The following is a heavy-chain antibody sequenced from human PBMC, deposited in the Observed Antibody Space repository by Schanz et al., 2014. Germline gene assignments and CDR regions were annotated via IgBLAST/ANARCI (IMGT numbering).Heavy chain of an antibody. Sequence: QVQLVESGGGLVKPGGSLRLSCAASGFTFNDYYMNWIRQAPGKGLEWVSRVSRDGSETTYVDSVRGRFTISRDTAKNTVYLQMNSLRAEDTAVYFCASLIGNTEEKGEGIGGWGQAPSFTVSS. CDR2: VSRDGSET. V-gene: IGHV3-11*05. CDR3: ASLIGNTEEKGEGIGG. D-gene: IGHD1-7*01. J-gene: IGHJ6*02. CDR1: GFTFNDYY.